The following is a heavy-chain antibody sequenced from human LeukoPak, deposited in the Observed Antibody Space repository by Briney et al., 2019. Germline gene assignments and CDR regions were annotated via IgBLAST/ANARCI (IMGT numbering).Heavy chain of an antibody. CDR3: ARDSWIQLWLNNYGLDV. D-gene: IGHD5-18*01. CDR2: IYYSGTT. CDR1: GGSISSYY. V-gene: IGHV4-59*12. Sequence: SETLSLTCTVSGGSISSYYWSWIRQPPGKGLEWIGYIYYSGTTNYNPSLKSRVTISVDTSKNQFSLQLNSVTPEDTAVYYCARDSWIQLWLNNYGLDVWGQGTTVTVSS. J-gene: IGHJ6*02.